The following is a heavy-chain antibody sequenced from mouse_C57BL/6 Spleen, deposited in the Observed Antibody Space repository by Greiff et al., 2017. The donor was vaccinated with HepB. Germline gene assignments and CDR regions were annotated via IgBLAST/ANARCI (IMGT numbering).Heavy chain of an antibody. V-gene: IGHV1-55*01. CDR3: ARGYYRDWYFDV. CDR2: IYPGSGST. J-gene: IGHJ1*03. D-gene: IGHD2-14*01. CDR1: GYTFTSYW. Sequence: VQLQQPGAELVKPGASVKMSCKASGYTFTSYWITWVKQRPGQGLEWIGDIYPGSGSTNYNEKFKSKATLTVDTSSSTAYMQLSSLTSEDSAVYYCARGYYRDWYFDVWGTGTTVTVSS.